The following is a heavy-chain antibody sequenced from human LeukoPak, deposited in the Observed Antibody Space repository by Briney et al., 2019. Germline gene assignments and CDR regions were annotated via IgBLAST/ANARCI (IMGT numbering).Heavy chain of an antibody. V-gene: IGHV1-8*01. CDR1: GYTFTSYD. J-gene: IGHJ6*02. CDR2: MNPNSGNT. D-gene: IGHD3-10*01. Sequence: ASVKVSCKASGYTFTSYDINWVRPATAQGLAWMGWMNPNSGNTGYAQKFQGRVTMTRNTSISTAYMELSSLRSEDTALYYCARVRHLYGSGSFYYYYGMDVWGQGTTVTVSS. CDR3: ARVRHLYGSGSFYYYYGMDV.